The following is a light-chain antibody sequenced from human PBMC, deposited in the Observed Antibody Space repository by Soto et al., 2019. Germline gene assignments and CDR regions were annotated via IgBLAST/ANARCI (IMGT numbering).Light chain of an antibody. V-gene: IGKV1-5*03. CDR2: KAS. Sequence: DIQMTQSPSTLSASIGDRVTITCRASQNMSNWLAWYQQKPGKVPKLLIYKASNLESGVPSRFSGSGSGTDFTLAISSLQPDDFATYYCQQYNRLGWTFGQGTKWISN. CDR1: QNMSNW. CDR3: QQYNRLGWT. J-gene: IGKJ1*01.